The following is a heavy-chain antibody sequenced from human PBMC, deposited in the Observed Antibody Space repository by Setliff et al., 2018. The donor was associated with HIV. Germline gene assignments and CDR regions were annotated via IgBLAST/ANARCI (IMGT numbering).Heavy chain of an antibody. CDR2: MSTYNGNT. V-gene: IGHV1-18*01. Sequence: SVKVSCKASGYTFTSYDISWVRQAPGQGLEWMGWMSTYNGNTNYAQKVQGRVTMTTDTSTSTACMELRSLRSDDTAVYYCARSEGQWLRPEGALCDYWGQGTLVTVSS. J-gene: IGHJ4*02. D-gene: IGHD5-12*01. CDR3: ARSEGQWLRPEGALCDY. CDR1: GYTFTSYD.